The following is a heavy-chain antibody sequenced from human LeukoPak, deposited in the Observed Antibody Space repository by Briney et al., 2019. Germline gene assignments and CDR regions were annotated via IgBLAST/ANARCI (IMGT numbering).Heavy chain of an antibody. CDR3: ARDQRHSYGKYFDP. CDR2: VTYETT. V-gene: IGHV4-4*08. Sequence: SGTLSLTCSLSGDALSTYYWNWVRRTPGKGLEWIGHVTYETTAYNPSLKSRVTISLDTSKNEFSLQLRSVTAADTAVYFCARDQRHSYGKYFDPWSQGILVSVSS. J-gene: IGHJ4*02. D-gene: IGHD5-18*01. CDR1: GDALSTYY.